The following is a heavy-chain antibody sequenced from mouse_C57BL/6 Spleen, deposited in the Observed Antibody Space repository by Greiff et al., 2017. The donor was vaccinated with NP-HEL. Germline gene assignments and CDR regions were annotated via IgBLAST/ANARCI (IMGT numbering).Heavy chain of an antibody. V-gene: IGHV10-1*01. CDR2: IRSKSNNYAT. Sequence: EVQVVESGGGLVQPKGSLKLSCAASGFSFNTYAMNWVRQAPGKGLEWVARIRSKSNNYATYYADSVKDRFTISRDDSESMLYLQMNNLKTEATAMYSCVSRIYYDIPIGYWGQGTLVTVSA. D-gene: IGHD2-4*01. J-gene: IGHJ3*01. CDR1: GFSFNTYA. CDR3: VSRIYYDIPIGY.